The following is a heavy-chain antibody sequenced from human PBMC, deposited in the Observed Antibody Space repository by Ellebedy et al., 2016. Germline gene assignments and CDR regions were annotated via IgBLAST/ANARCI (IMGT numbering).Heavy chain of an antibody. D-gene: IGHD6-19*01. CDR2: VFHTGTT. CDR1: GGPVSSDY. Sequence: SETLSLTCNASGGPVSSDYWNWIRRPPGKGLEWIGYVFHTGTTHYNPSLKSRVTMSLDTSKSQFSLSLTSVTAADTAVYYCAKWNGGWYAFDVWGQGTMVTVSS. J-gene: IGHJ3*01. CDR3: AKWNGGWYAFDV. V-gene: IGHV4-59*02.